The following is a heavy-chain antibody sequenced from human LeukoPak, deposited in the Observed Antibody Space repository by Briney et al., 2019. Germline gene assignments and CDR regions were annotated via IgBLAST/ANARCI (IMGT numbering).Heavy chain of an antibody. V-gene: IGHV3-21*01. Sequence: GGSLRLSCAASGLTFSSYSFHWVRQAPGKGLEWVSSISTRSGTYTYYADSVKGRFIISRDNAKNSLYLQMNSLRSDDTAVYYCARAVSRFSVAGTTIGYYYYGMDVWGQGTTVTVSS. D-gene: IGHD6-19*01. CDR3: ARAVSRFSVAGTTIGYYYYGMDV. J-gene: IGHJ6*02. CDR1: GLTFSSYS. CDR2: ISTRSGTYT.